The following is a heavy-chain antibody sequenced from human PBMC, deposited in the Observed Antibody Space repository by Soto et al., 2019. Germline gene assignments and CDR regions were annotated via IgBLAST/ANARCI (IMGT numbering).Heavy chain of an antibody. CDR3: AREVFGDYPYFDY. CDR1: GFNFNYNL. CDR2: IKQDGSAE. D-gene: IGHD4-17*01. Sequence: PGGSRRLSCAASGFNFNYNLMSWVRQSPGKGLEWVANIKQDGSAEYYVDSVKGRFSISRDNGKNSLYLQMNNLRAEDTAVYYCAREVFGDYPYFDYWGQGTLVAVSS. J-gene: IGHJ4*02. V-gene: IGHV3-7*01.